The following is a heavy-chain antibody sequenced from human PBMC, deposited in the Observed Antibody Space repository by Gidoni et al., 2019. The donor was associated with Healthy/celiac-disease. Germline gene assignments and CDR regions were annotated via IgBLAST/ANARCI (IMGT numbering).Heavy chain of an antibody. CDR1: GFSLSTSGVG. CDR2: IYWDDDK. D-gene: IGHD3-10*01. J-gene: IGHJ4*02. V-gene: IGHV2-5*02. CDR3: AHQTRITMVRGVLFDY. Sequence: QITLKESGPTLVKPTQTLTLTCTFSGFSLSTSGVGVGWIRQPPGKALEWLALIYWDDDKRYSPSLKSRLTITKDTSKNQVVLTMTNMDPVDTATYYCAHQTRITMVRGVLFDYWGQGTLVTVSS.